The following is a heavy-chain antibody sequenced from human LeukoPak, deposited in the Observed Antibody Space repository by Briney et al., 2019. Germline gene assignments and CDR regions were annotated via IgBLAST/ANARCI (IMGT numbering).Heavy chain of an antibody. J-gene: IGHJ4*02. V-gene: IGHV3-21*01. D-gene: IGHD3-22*01. CDR1: GFTFDDYG. CDR2: ISSSSSYI. CDR3: ARAGVYYYDSRPGDY. Sequence: GGSLRLSCAASGFTFDDYGMSWVRQAPGKGLEWVSSISSSSSYIYYADSVKGRFTISRDNAKNSLYLQMNSLRAEDTAVYYCARAGVYYYDSRPGDYWGQGTLVTVSS.